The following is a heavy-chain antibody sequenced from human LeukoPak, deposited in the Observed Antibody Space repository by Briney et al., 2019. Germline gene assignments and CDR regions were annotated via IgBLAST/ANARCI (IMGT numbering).Heavy chain of an antibody. V-gene: IGHV1-2*02. D-gene: IGHD2-2*01. CDR3: ARDLGDIVVVPAAILVY. J-gene: IGHJ4*02. CDR1: GYTFTGYY. CDR2: INPNSGGT. Sequence: GASVKVSCKASGYTFTGYYMHWVRQAPGQGLEWMGWINPNSGGTNYAQKFQGRVTMTRDTSISTAYMELSRLRSDDTAVYYCARDLGDIVVVPAAILVYWGQGTLVTVSS.